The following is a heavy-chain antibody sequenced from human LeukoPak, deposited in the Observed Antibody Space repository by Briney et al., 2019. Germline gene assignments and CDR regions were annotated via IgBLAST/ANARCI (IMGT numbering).Heavy chain of an antibody. CDR1: GGSISSGGYY. D-gene: IGHD2-21*02. CDR3: ARLPVYCGGDCYRIDY. CDR2: INHSGST. Sequence: PSETLSLTCTVSGGSISSGGYYWSWIRQPPGEGLEWIGEINHSGSTNYNPSLKSRVTISVDTSKNQFSLKLSSVTAADTAVYYCARLPVYCGGDCYRIDYWGQGTLVTVSS. J-gene: IGHJ4*02. V-gene: IGHV4-39*07.